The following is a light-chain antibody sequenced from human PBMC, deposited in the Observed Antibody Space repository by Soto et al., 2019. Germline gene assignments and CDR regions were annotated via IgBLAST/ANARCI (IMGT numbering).Light chain of an antibody. V-gene: IGKV3-20*01. Sequence: EILLTQSPGTLSLSPGERATLSCWASQSVRKRYLAWYKQKPGQAPRLLIYGASSRATGIPDRLSGSGSGTDFTLTISRMEPEDFAVYYCQQYDSSWTFGHGTKVDIK. CDR3: QQYDSSWT. CDR1: QSVRKRY. J-gene: IGKJ1*01. CDR2: GAS.